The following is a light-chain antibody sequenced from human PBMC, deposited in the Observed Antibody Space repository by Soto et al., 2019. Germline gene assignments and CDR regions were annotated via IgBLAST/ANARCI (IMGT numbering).Light chain of an antibody. CDR1: QSVRGN. V-gene: IGKV3-15*01. CDR3: QQYNNWPPT. Sequence: EIVMTQSPATLSVSPGERATLSCRASQSVRGNLAWYQQKPGQAPRLLIYGVSTKASGIPARFSGSGSGTEFTLTISSLQSEDVAVYCCQQYNNWPPTFGQGTKGDIK. CDR2: GVS. J-gene: IGKJ1*01.